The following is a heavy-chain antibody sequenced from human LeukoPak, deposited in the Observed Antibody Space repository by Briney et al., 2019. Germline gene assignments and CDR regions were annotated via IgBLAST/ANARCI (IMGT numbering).Heavy chain of an antibody. V-gene: IGHV3-9*01. D-gene: IGHD2-8*01. CDR1: GFTFDDYA. CDR3: ARGPTNGQAFDY. CDR2: ISWNSGSI. Sequence: PGGSLRLSCAASGFTFDDYAMHWVRHAPGKGLEWVSGISWNSGSIGYADSVKGRFTISRDNAKNSLYLQMDSLRAEDTAVYYCARGPTNGQAFDYWGQGTLVSVSS. J-gene: IGHJ4*02.